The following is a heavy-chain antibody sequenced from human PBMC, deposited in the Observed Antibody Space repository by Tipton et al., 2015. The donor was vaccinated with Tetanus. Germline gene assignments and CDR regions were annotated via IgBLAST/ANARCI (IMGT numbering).Heavy chain of an antibody. CDR1: GGPVSSSNW. J-gene: IGHJ4*02. V-gene: IGHV4-4*01. D-gene: IGHD5-18*01. CDR3: VRVRGLGAYSYGFEY. CDR2: IYYSGTT. Sequence: TLSLTCDVSGGPVSSSNWWSWVRQAPGKGLEWIGEIYYSGTTNYNPSLKSRVTISTDKSKNQVSLRLNSVTAADTAVYFCVRVRGLGAYSYGFEYWGQGVLVTVSS.